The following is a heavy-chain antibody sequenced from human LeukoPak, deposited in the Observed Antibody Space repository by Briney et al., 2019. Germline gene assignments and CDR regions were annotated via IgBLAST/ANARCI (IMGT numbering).Heavy chain of an antibody. V-gene: IGHV1-18*01. D-gene: IGHD6-13*01. Sequence: ASVKVSCKASGYTFTSYGISWVRQAPGQGLEWMGWISAYNGNTNYAQKLQGRVTMTRDTSTSTVYMELSSLRSEDTAVYYCARAEQHLWYWGQGTLVTVSS. CDR2: ISAYNGNT. J-gene: IGHJ4*02. CDR3: ARAEQHLWY. CDR1: GYTFTSYG.